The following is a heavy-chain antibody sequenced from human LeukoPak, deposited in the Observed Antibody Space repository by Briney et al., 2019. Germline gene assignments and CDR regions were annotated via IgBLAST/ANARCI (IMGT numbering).Heavy chain of an antibody. Sequence: GGSLRLSCAASGFTFSDYYMSWIRQASGKGLEWVSYISSSGSTIYYADSVKGRFTISRDNAKNSLYLQMNSLRAEDTAVYYCARTYYDFWTRTEDVWGKGTTVTVSS. CDR2: ISSSGSTI. CDR3: ARTYYDFWTRTEDV. J-gene: IGHJ6*04. D-gene: IGHD3-3*01. V-gene: IGHV3-11*01. CDR1: GFTFSDYY.